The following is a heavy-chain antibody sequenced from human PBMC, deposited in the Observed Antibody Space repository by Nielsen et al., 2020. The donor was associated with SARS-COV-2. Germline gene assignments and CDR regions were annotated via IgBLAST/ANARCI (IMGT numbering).Heavy chain of an antibody. V-gene: IGHV2-5*02. Sequence: SGPTLVKPTQTLTLTCTFSGFSLSTSGVGVGWIRQPPGKALEWLALIYWDDDKRYSPSLKGRLTITKDTSKNQVVLTMTNMDPVDTATYYCAHSGYYYDSSGYYRTVDYWGQGTLVTVSS. CDR1: GFSLSTSGVG. J-gene: IGHJ4*02. CDR3: AHSGYYYDSSGYYRTVDY. D-gene: IGHD3-22*01. CDR2: IYWDDDK.